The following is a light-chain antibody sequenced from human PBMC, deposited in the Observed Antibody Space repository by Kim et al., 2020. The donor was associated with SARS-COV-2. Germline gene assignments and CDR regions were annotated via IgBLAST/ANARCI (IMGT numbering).Light chain of an antibody. CDR1: QDISNY. CDR3: QQYDNLYT. V-gene: IGKV1-33*01. J-gene: IGKJ2*01. Sequence: DIQMTQSPSSLSASVGDRVTITCPASQDISNYLNWYQQKPGKAPKLLIYDASNLETGVPSRFSGSGSGTDFTFTISSLQPEDIATYYCQQYDNLYTFGQGTKLEI. CDR2: DAS.